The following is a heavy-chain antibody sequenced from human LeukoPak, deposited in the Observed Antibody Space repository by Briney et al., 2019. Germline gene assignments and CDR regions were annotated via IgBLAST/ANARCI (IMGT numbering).Heavy chain of an antibody. V-gene: IGHV3-23*01. D-gene: IGHD2-2*01. CDR2: ISGSGGST. CDR1: GFTFSSYA. CDR3: AKDGRYCSSTSCKKDDY. Sequence: PGGSLRLSCAASGFTFSSYAMSWVRQAPGKGLEWVSAISGSGGSTYYADSVKGRFTISRDNSKNTLYPQMNSLRDEDTAVYYCAKDGRYCSSTSCKKDDYWGQGILVTVSS. J-gene: IGHJ4*02.